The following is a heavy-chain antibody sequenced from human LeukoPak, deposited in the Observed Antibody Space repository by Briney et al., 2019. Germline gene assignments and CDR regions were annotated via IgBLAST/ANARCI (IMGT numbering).Heavy chain of an antibody. V-gene: IGHV1-18*01. J-gene: IGHJ6*02. CDR3: ATASYCSSTSCYLTALYYYYYGMDV. CDR1: GYTFTSYG. D-gene: IGHD2-2*01. CDR2: ISAYNGNT. Sequence: ASVKVSCKASGYTFTSYGISWVRQASGQGLEWMGWISAYNGNTNYAQKLQGRVTMTTDTSTSTAYMELRSLRSDDTAVYYCATASYCSSTSCYLTALYYYYYGMDVWGQGTTVTVSS.